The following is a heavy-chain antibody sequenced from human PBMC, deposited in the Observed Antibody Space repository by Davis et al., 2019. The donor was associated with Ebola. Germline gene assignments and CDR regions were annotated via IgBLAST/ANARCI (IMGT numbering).Heavy chain of an antibody. CDR1: GGSISSHY. D-gene: IGHD6-13*01. V-gene: IGHV4-59*11. Sequence: PGGSLRLSCTVSGGSISSHYWSWIRQPPGKGLEWIGYIYYSGSTNYNPSLKSRVTISVDTSKNQFSLKLSSVTAADTAVYYCARYSSSWSYYNWFDPWGQGTLVTVSS. CDR3: ARYSSSWSYYNWFDP. J-gene: IGHJ5*02. CDR2: IYYSGST.